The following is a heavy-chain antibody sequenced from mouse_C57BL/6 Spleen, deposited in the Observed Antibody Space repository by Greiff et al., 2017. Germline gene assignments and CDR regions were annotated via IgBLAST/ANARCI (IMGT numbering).Heavy chain of an antibody. D-gene: IGHD1-1*01. CDR3: TSYYYGSSHY. J-gene: IGHJ2*01. CDR2: IDPENGDT. Sequence: VQLQQSGAELVRPGASVKLSCTASGFNIKDAYMHWVKQRPEQGLEWIGWIDPENGDTEYASKFQGKATITADTSSNTAYLQLSSLTSEDTAVYYCTSYYYGSSHYWGQGTTLTVSS. V-gene: IGHV14-4*01. CDR1: GFNIKDAY.